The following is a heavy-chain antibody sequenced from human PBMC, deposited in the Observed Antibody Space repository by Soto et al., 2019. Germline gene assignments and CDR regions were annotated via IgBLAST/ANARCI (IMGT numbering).Heavy chain of an antibody. CDR1: GFTFSDFA. Sequence: EVQVLESGGGLVQPGGSLRLSCAATGFTFSDFAMSWVRQAPGKGLEWVSRIYGGGNGPHYADSVKGRVTISRDNSKNTLYLHMNSLSAEDTAVYYCAKMEGMDPWAYSFDYWGQGTLVTVSS. J-gene: IGHJ4*02. CDR2: IYGGGNGP. CDR3: AKMEGMDPWAYSFDY. V-gene: IGHV3-23*01. D-gene: IGHD2-2*03.